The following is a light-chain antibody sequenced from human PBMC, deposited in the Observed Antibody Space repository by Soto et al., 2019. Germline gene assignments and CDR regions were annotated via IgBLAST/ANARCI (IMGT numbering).Light chain of an antibody. CDR1: SSDVGGYNY. J-gene: IGLJ1*01. Sequence: QSALTQPRSVSGSPGQSVTISCTGTSSDVGGYNYVSWYQEHPGKAPKLMIYDVSKRPSGVPDRFSGSKSANTASLTISGLQNEDEADYYCCSSAGSNTSVFGTGTKLTVL. V-gene: IGLV2-11*01. CDR2: DVS. CDR3: CSSAGSNTSV.